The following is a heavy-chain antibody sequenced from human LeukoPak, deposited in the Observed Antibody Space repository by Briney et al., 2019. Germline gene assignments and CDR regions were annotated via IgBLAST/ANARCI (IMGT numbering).Heavy chain of an antibody. Sequence: SETLSLTCAVSGYFISSGYFWGWIRQPPGKGLRWIGSIYHGGSTYHNPSLKSRVTISVDTSKNQFSLNLSSVTAADTAVYYCARDGTGTLFDYWGQGTLVTVSS. V-gene: IGHV4-38-2*02. CDR3: ARDGTGTLFDY. CDR1: GYFISSGYF. J-gene: IGHJ4*02. D-gene: IGHD1-7*01. CDR2: IYHGGST.